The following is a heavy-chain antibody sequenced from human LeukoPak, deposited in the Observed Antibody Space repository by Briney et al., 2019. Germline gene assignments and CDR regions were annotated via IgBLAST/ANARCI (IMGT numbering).Heavy chain of an antibody. V-gene: IGHV1-46*01. CDR2: IIPSDGFT. Sequence: ASVKVSCKASGYTFSSYYVHWVRQAPGQGLEWMGMIIPSDGFTSYAQKFQGRVTMTRDMSTSTVYMELSSLRSDDTAVYYCARVEFSASYSPVDYFDYWGQGTLVTVSS. J-gene: IGHJ4*02. CDR1: GYTFSSYY. D-gene: IGHD3-10*01. CDR3: ARVEFSASYSPVDYFDY.